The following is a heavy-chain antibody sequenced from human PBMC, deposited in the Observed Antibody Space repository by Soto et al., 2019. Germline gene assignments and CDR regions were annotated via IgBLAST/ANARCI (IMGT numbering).Heavy chain of an antibody. CDR2: IYPGDSDT. V-gene: IGHV5-51*01. J-gene: IGHJ4*02. CDR3: ARLYYDYVWGSYRLKYYFDY. D-gene: IGHD3-16*02. CDR1: GYSFTSYW. Sequence: LKISCKGSGYSFTSYWIGWVRQMPGKGLEWMGIIYPGDSDTRYSPSFQGQVTISADKSISTAYLQWSSLKASDTAMYYCARLYYDYVWGSYRLKYYFDYWGQGTLVTVSS.